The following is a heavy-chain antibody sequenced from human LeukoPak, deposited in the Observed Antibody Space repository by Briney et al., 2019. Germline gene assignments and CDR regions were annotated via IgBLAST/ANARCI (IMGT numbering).Heavy chain of an antibody. D-gene: IGHD6-6*01. CDR3: ARGKYTSFDN. Sequence: SQTLSLTCAISGGSIFTNNVAWSWIRKSPSRGLEWVGRTYYRSKWSFDYAVSVKSRITINADTSKNQFSLQLSSVTPEDTAVYYCARGKYTSFDNWGQGTLVTVSS. CDR2: TYYRSKWSF. V-gene: IGHV6-1*01. J-gene: IGHJ4*02. CDR1: GGSIFTNNVA.